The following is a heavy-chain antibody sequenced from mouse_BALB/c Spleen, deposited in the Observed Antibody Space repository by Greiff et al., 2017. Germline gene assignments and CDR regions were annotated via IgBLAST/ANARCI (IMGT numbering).Heavy chain of an antibody. CDR2: INPGSGGT. CDR1: GYAFTNYL. D-gene: IGHD2-1*01. V-gene: IGHV1-54*01. J-gene: IGHJ2*01. CDR3: ARIYYGNYGVDY. Sequence: VQLQQSGAELVRPGTSVKVSCKASGYAFTNYLIEWVKQRPGQGLEWIGVINPGSGGTNYNEKFKGKATLTADKSSSTAYMQLSSLTSDDSAVYFCARIYYGNYGVDYWGQGTTLTVSS.